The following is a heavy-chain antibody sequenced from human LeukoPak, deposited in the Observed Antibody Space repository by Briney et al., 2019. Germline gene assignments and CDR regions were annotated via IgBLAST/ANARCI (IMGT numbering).Heavy chain of an antibody. CDR3: ARSTYCSGGSCSHNWFDP. Sequence: SETLSLTCTVSGGSISSSSYYWGWIRQPPGKGLEWIGSIYYSGSTYYNPSLKSRVTISVDTAKNQFSLKLSSVTAADTAVYYCARSTYCSGGSCSHNWFDPWGQGTLVTVSS. J-gene: IGHJ5*02. V-gene: IGHV4-39*07. CDR2: IYYSGST. D-gene: IGHD2-15*01. CDR1: GGSISSSSYY.